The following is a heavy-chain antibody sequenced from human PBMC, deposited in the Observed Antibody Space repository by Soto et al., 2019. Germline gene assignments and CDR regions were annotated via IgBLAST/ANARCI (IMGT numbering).Heavy chain of an antibody. V-gene: IGHV1-8*01. CDR1: GYTFTSYD. CDR2: MNPNSGNT. CDR3: ARGRSYCSSTSCYTPLYGMDV. J-gene: IGHJ6*02. Sequence: ASVKVSCKASGYTFTSYDINWVRQATGQGLEWMGWMNPNSGNTGYAQKFQGRVTMTRNTSISTAYMELSSLRSEDTAVYYCARGRSYCSSTSCYTPLYGMDVWGQGTTVTV. D-gene: IGHD2-2*02.